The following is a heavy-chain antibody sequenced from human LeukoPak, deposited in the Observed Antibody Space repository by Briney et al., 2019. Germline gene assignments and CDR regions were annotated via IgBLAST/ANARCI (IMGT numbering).Heavy chain of an antibody. V-gene: IGHV1-69*05. Sequence: ASVKVSCKASGGTFSSYAISWVRQAPGQGLEWMGGIIPIFGTANYAQKFQCRVTITTDESTSTAYMELSSLRSEDTAVYYCARSSIAARLGPQFFDYWGQGTLVTVSS. CDR3: ARSSIAARLGPQFFDY. CDR1: GGTFSSYA. J-gene: IGHJ4*02. CDR2: IIPIFGTA. D-gene: IGHD6-6*01.